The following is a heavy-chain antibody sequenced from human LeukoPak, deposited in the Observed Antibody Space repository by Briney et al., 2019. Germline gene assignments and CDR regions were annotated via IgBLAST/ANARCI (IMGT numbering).Heavy chain of an antibody. Sequence: PSETLSLTCTVSGGSISSSSYYWGWIRQPPGKGLEWIGSIYYSGSTYYNPSLKSRVTISVDTSKNQFSLKLSSVTAADTAVYYCASGEYCSGGSCYQTIDYWGQGTLVTVSS. D-gene: IGHD2-15*01. V-gene: IGHV4-39*01. CDR1: GGSISSSSYY. J-gene: IGHJ4*02. CDR2: IYYSGST. CDR3: ASGEYCSGGSCYQTIDY.